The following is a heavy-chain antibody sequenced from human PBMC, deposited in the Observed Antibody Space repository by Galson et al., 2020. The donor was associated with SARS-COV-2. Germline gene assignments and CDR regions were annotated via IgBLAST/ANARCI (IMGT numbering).Heavy chain of an antibody. CDR2: ISYDGGDK. V-gene: IGHV3-30*18. D-gene: IGHD1-26*01. J-gene: IGHJ4*02. CDR1: GFTFRSFG. CDR3: AKEGDGSQAFDY. Sequence: PGGSLRLSCAASGFTFRSFGMHWVRQAPGKGPEWVTVISYDGGDKYYAESVKGRFTISRDNSKNTPYLEMNSLRPDDMAVYYCAKEGDGSQAFDYWGQGTQVTVSS.